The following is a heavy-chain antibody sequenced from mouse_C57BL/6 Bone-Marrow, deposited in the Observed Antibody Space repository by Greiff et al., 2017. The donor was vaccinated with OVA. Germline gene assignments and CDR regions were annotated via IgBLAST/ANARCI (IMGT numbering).Heavy chain of an antibody. Sequence: EVQLQQSGAELVRPGASVKLSCTASGFNIKDYYMHWVKQRPEQGLEWIGRIDPEDGDTEYAPKFQGKATLTADKSSSTAYMQLSSLTYEDSAVYYCARSWLPYYFDYWGQGTTLTVSS. V-gene: IGHV14-1*01. D-gene: IGHD2-2*01. CDR3: ARSWLPYYFDY. CDR1: GFNIKDYY. CDR2: IDPEDGDT. J-gene: IGHJ2*01.